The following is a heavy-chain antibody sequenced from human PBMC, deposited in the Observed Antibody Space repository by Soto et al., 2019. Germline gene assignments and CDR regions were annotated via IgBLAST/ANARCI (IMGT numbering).Heavy chain of an antibody. CDR1: GGTFSSYA. V-gene: IGHV1-69*13. CDR3: ARVGGYDLRDYYYYGMDV. J-gene: IGHJ6*02. Sequence: ASVKVSCKASGGTFSSYAISWVRQAPGQGLEWMGGIIPIFGTANYAQKFQGRVTITADESTSTAYMELSSLRSEDTAVYYCARVGGYDLRDYYYYGMDVWGQGTTVTVSS. D-gene: IGHD5-12*01. CDR2: IIPIFGTA.